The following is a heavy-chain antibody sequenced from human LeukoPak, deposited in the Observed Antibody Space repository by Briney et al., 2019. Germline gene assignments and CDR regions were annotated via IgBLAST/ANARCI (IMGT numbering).Heavy chain of an antibody. CDR2: ISSSGSTI. CDR3: ARDGCVVVASSYYYYGMDV. J-gene: IGHJ6*02. CDR1: GFTFSDYY. D-gene: IGHD2-21*01. V-gene: IGHV3-11*01. Sequence: GGSLRLSCAASGFTFSDYYMSWIRQAPGKGLEWVSYISSSGSTIYYADSVKGRFTISRDNAKNSLYLQMNSLRAEDTAVYYFARDGCVVVASSYYYYGMDVWGQGTTVTVSS.